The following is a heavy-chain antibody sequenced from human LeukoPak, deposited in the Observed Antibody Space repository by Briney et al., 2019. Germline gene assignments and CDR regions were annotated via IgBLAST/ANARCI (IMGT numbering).Heavy chain of an antibody. CDR1: GYTFASYY. J-gene: IGHJ3*02. CDR2: INPSGGST. V-gene: IGHV1-46*01. Sequence: ASVKVSCKASGYTFASYYMHWVRQAPGQGLEWMGIINPSGGSTSYAQKFQGRVTMTRDMSTSTVYMELSSLRSEDTAVYYCARGASIALRAFDIWGQGTMVTVSS. CDR3: ARGASIALRAFDI. D-gene: IGHD6-13*01.